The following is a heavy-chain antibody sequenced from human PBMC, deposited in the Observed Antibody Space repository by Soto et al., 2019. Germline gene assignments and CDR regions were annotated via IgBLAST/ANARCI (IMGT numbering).Heavy chain of an antibody. CDR1: GASIITYY. Sequence: SETLSLTCTVTGASIITYYWSWVRQPPGKGLEWIGYIHDSGSTYYNPSLKSRVTMSLDTSRNQLFLQLNSVTAADTAVYYCARESAGSGKNNWFDPWGQGMLVT. J-gene: IGHJ5*02. CDR3: ARESAGSGKNNWFDP. D-gene: IGHD3-10*01. CDR2: IHDSGST. V-gene: IGHV4-59*01.